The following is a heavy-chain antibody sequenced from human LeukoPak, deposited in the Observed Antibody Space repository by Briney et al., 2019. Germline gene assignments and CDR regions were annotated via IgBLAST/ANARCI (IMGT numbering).Heavy chain of an antibody. D-gene: IGHD2-2*01. CDR1: GYRFTTYG. J-gene: IGHJ4*02. CDR2: ISSFTGNT. Sequence: ASVKVSCKASGYRFTTYGINWVRQAPGQGLEWMGWISSFTGNTNYAQRFQGRVTMTTDTSSSTAYMELRSLRSDDTAVYYCAKWGDHCSDTSCLCDYWGQGTLVTVSS. V-gene: IGHV1-18*01. CDR3: AKWGDHCSDTSCLCDY.